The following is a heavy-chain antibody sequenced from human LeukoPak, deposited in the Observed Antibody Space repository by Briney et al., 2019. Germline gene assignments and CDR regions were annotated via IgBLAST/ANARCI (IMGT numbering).Heavy chain of an antibody. J-gene: IGHJ3*02. D-gene: IGHD2-21*02. Sequence: SQTLSLTCTVSCGSISSGGYYWTWIRQHPGNGLEWIGYIYYSGSTYINPSLKSRVSISVDTSKNQFSLTLSSVTAADTAVYYCARRGVTLWNAFDIWGQGSIVTVSS. V-gene: IGHV4-31*03. CDR3: ARRGVTLWNAFDI. CDR1: CGSISSGGYY. CDR2: IYYSGST.